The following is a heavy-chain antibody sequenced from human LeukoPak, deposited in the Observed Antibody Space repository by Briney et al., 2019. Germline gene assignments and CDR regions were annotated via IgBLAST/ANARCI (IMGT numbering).Heavy chain of an antibody. CDR3: ARDYDIAAAGTSHYFDS. V-gene: IGHV1-18*01. CDR1: NYTLTNYG. J-gene: IGHJ4*02. D-gene: IGHD6-13*01. Sequence: GASVKVPCKASNYTLTNYGISWVRQAPGQGLEWMGWISAYNGDTIYAQNLQGRVTMTTDTSTSTAYMELRSLRSDDSAMYYCARDYDIAAAGTSHYFDSWGQGTLVTVSS. CDR2: ISAYNGDT.